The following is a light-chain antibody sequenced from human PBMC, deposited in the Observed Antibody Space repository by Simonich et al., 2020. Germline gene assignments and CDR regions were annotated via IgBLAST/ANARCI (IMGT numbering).Light chain of an antibody. CDR2: EVS. Sequence: DIVMTQTPLSLSVTPGQPASISCKSSQRLLHSDGKTYLYWYLQKPGPSPQLLIYEVSSRCSRVPERFSGSGSGTDFTLKISRVEAEDVGVYYCMQGIHLPYTFGQGTKLEIK. CDR3: MQGIHLPYT. J-gene: IGKJ2*01. CDR1: QRLLHSDGKTY. V-gene: IGKV2-29*02.